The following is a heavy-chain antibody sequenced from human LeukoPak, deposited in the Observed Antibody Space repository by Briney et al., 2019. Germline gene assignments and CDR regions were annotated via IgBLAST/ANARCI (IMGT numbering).Heavy chain of an antibody. J-gene: IGHJ4*02. D-gene: IGHD3-10*01. CDR1: GYTLTELS. CDR3: ATVLFPLYGSGYY. Sequence: ASVKVSCKVSGYTLTELSMHWVRQAPGKGREWMGGFDPEDGETICAQKFQGRVTMTEDTSTDTAYMELSSLRSEDTAVYYCATVLFPLYGSGYYWGQGTLVTVSS. V-gene: IGHV1-24*01. CDR2: FDPEDGET.